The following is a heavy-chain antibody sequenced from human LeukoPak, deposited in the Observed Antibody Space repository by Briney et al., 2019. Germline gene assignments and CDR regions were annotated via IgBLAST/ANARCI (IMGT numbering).Heavy chain of an antibody. CDR1: GFTFSDYY. CDR2: ISSSGSII. V-gene: IGHV3-11*01. D-gene: IGHD6-25*01. Sequence: GGSLRLSCAASGFTFSDYYMSWIRQAPGKGLEWASYISSSGSIIYYADSVKGRFTISRDNAKNPLYLQMNSLRAEDTAVYYCARAAAPLAFDIWGQGTMVTVSS. CDR3: ARAAAPLAFDI. J-gene: IGHJ3*02.